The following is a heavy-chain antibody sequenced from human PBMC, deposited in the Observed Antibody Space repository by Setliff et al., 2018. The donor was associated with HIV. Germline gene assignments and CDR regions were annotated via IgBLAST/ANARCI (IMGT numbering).Heavy chain of an antibody. V-gene: IGHV1-18*01. CDR2: IGSYSGYT. J-gene: IGHJ5*02. Sequence: ASVKVSCKASGYTFANYALYWVRQAPGQGLEWMGWIGSYSGYTIYAQKFQDRLTMTTDTSTTTASMELRSLRSDDTAVYYCVRGHCNSDKCWYTWFDPWGQGTLVTVSS. D-gene: IGHD2-2*01. CDR1: GYTFANYA. CDR3: VRGHCNSDKCWYTWFDP.